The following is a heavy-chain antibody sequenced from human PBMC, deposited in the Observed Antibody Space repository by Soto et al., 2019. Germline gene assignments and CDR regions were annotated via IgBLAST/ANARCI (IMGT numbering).Heavy chain of an antibody. Sequence: SETLSLTCAVYGGSFSGYSWSWIRQPPGKGLEWIGEINHSGSTNYNPSLKSRVTISVDTSKNQFSLKLSSVTAADTAVYYCARRGSGSYSTFDYWGQGTLVTVSS. CDR2: INHSGST. V-gene: IGHV4-34*01. J-gene: IGHJ4*02. D-gene: IGHD3-10*01. CDR3: ARRGSGSYSTFDY. CDR1: GGSFSGYS.